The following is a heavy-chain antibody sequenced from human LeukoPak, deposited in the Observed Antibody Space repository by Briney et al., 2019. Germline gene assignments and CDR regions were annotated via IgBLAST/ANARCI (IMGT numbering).Heavy chain of an antibody. V-gene: IGHV3-30*04. J-gene: IGHJ4*02. CDR1: GFTFRTYA. CDR3: AADVGYYDSSNPTI. CDR2: ISDDGSNK. Sequence: GGSLRLSCAASGFTFRTYAMNWVRQAPGKGLEWVAVISDDGSNKYYAESVKGQFTISRDNSKNTLYLQMSSLRSEDTAVYYCAADVGYYDSSNPTIWGQGTLVTVSS. D-gene: IGHD3-22*01.